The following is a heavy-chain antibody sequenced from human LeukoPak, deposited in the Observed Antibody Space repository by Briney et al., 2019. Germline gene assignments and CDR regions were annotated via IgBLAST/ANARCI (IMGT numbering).Heavy chain of an antibody. CDR2: IHGNGST. V-gene: IGHV4-4*07. CDR1: GASITTYS. CDR3: ARDMVSTWPYFYSYYYMDV. D-gene: IGHD6-13*01. Sequence: SETLSLTCTVSGASITTYSWNWIRQPAGQGLDWIGRIHGNGSTNYNPSLKSRVTMSLDTSKSQFSLKLPSVTAADTALYSCARDMVSTWPYFYSYYYMDVWGQGNTVAVSS. J-gene: IGHJ6*03.